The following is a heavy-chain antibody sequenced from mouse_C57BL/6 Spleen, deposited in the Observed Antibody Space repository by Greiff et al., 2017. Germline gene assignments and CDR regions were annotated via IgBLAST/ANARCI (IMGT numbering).Heavy chain of an antibody. CDR3: ARSPYDYEHY. Sequence: QVQLKESGAELARPGASVKLSCKASGYTFTSYGISWVKQRTGQGLEWIGEIYPRSGNTYYNEKFKGKATLTADKSSSTAYMELRSLTSEDSAVYFCARSPYDYEHYWGQGTTLTVSS. CDR2: IYPRSGNT. J-gene: IGHJ2*01. CDR1: GYTFTSYG. V-gene: IGHV1-81*01. D-gene: IGHD2-4*01.